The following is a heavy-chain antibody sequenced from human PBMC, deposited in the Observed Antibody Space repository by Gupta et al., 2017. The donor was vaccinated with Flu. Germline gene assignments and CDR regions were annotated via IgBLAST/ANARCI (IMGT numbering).Heavy chain of an antibody. J-gene: IGHJ6*02. V-gene: IGHV4-4*02. CDR3: ARDSVAGPAYYYYGMDV. D-gene: IGHD6-19*01. Sequence: QVQLQESGPGLVKPSGTLSLTCAVSGGSISSSNWWSWVRQPPGKGLEGIGEIYHSGSTNYNPSLKSRVTISVDKSKNQFSLKLSSVTAADTAVYYCARDSVAGPAYYYYGMDVWGQGTTVTVSS. CDR1: GGSISSSNW. CDR2: IYHSGST.